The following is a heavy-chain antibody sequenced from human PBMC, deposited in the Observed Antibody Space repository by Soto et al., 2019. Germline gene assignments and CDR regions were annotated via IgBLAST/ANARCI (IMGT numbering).Heavy chain of an antibody. CDR1: GFTFTSSA. CDR2: IVVGSGNT. D-gene: IGHD6-13*01. J-gene: IGHJ1*01. V-gene: IGHV1-58*02. CDR3: AADLIAAAGTSSAEYFQH. Sequence: SVKVSCKASGFTFTSSAMQWVRQARGQRLEWIGWIVVGSGNTNYAQKFQERVTITRDMSTSTAYMELSSLRSEDTAVYYCAADLIAAAGTSSAEYFQHWGQGTLVTVSS.